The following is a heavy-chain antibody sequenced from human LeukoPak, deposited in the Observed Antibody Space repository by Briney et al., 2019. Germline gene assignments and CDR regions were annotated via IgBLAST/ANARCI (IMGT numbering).Heavy chain of an antibody. Sequence: SETLSLTCTVSGVSISSGNSYGGWIRQPPGKGLEWIGSIYYSGNTYYNASLKSQVSISIDTSKNQFSLRLTSVTAADTAVYYCARQTGSGLFILPGGQGTLVTVSS. J-gene: IGHJ4*02. V-gene: IGHV4-39*01. D-gene: IGHD3/OR15-3a*01. CDR2: IYYSGNT. CDR1: GVSISSGNSY. CDR3: ARQTGSGLFILP.